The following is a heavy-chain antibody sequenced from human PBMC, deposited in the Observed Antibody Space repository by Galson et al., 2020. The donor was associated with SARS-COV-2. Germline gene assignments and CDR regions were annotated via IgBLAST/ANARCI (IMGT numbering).Heavy chain of an antibody. J-gene: IGHJ4*02. V-gene: IGHV3-7*01. CDR2: IKQDGSEK. CDR3: ARVGSSSWYLGY. Sequence: GGSMRLSCAASGFTFSSYWMSWVSQAPGKGLEWVANIKQDGSEKYYVDSVKGRFTISRDNAKNSLYLQMNSLRAEDTAVYYCARVGSSSWYLGYWGQGTLVTVSS. CDR1: GFTFSSYW. D-gene: IGHD6-13*01.